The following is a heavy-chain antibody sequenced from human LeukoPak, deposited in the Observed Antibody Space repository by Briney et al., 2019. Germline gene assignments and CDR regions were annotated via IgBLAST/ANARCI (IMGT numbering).Heavy chain of an antibody. J-gene: IGHJ3*02. V-gene: IGHV3-30*18. CDR1: GFTFSSYG. CDR2: ISYDGSNK. Sequence: PGGSLRLSCAASGFTFSSYGMHWVRHAPGKGLEWVAVISYDGSNKYFADSVKGRFTISRDNSKNTLYLQMNSLRAEDTAVYYCAKDSGIAVAGTLRAFDIWGQGTMVTVSS. CDR3: AKDSGIAVAGTLRAFDI. D-gene: IGHD6-19*01.